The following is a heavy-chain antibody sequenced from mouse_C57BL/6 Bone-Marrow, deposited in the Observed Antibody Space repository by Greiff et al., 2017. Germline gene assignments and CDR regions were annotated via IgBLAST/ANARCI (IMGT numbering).Heavy chain of an antibody. Sequence: QVQLQQPGAELVRPGSSVKLSCKASGYTFTSYWLDWVKQRPGQGLEWIGNLYPSDSETHYNQKFKDKATLTVDKSSSTAYMQLSSLTSEDSAVYYCARIYDGYYHFAYWGQGTLVTVSA. CDR2: LYPSDSET. D-gene: IGHD2-3*01. V-gene: IGHV1-61*01. CDR1: GYTFTSYW. J-gene: IGHJ3*01. CDR3: ARIYDGYYHFAY.